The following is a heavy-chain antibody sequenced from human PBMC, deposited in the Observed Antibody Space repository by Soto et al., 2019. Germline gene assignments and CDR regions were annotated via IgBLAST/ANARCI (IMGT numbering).Heavy chain of an antibody. V-gene: IGHV3-53*01. Sequence: EVQLVESGGGLIRPGGSLRLSCAVSGFTVSTHYMSWVRQAQGKGLECVSVVYSGGSTYYADSVKGRFTISRDNSKNTVFLQMTSLRAENTAMYYCARLLGERVIRDDYWGQGTLVTVSS. J-gene: IGHJ4*02. CDR1: GFTVSTHY. D-gene: IGHD3-22*01. CDR2: VYSGGST. CDR3: ARLLGERVIRDDY.